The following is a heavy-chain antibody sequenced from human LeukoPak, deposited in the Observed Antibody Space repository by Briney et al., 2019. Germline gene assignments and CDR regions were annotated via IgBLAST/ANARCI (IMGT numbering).Heavy chain of an antibody. J-gene: IGHJ4*02. CDR3: ARLVWRPDTAMIYFDY. V-gene: IGHV4-39*01. D-gene: IGHD5-18*01. Sequence: PSETLSLTCTVSGGSISSSSYYWGWIRQPPGKGLEWIGSIYYSGSTYYNPSLKSRVTISVDTSKNQFSLKLSSATAADTAVYYCARLVWRPDTAMIYFDYWGQGTLVTVSS. CDR2: IYYSGST. CDR1: GGSISSSSYY.